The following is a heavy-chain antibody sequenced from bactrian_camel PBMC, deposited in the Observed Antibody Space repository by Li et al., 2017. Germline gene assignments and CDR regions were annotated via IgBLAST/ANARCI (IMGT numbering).Heavy chain of an antibody. CDR1: GLKVGWYC. CDR2: IGSDGRT. CDR3: AADAWGCFDFGY. V-gene: IGHV3S55*01. Sequence: HVQLVESGGGSVHPGDSLRLSCAASGLKVGWYCMAWFRQAPGKEREGVATIGSDGRTSYAESVRGRFAISKDNAKNTLYLQMSSLKPEDTAMYQCAADAWGCFDFGYRGQGTQVTVS. D-gene: IGHD1*01. J-gene: IGHJ6*01.